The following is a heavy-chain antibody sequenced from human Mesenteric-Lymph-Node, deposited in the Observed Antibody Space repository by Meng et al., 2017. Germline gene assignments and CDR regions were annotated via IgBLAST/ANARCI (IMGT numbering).Heavy chain of an antibody. D-gene: IGHD3-9*01. J-gene: IGHJ5*02. V-gene: IGHV1-8*01. Sequence: ASVKVSCKASGCTFSSYDINRVRQATGQGLEWMGWMNPNSGNTGYAQKFQGRVTITRNTSISTAYMDLSRLRSDDTAVYYCARSGYFDWLKWFDPWGQGTLVTVSS. CDR1: GCTFSSYD. CDR3: ARSGYFDWLKWFDP. CDR2: MNPNSGNT.